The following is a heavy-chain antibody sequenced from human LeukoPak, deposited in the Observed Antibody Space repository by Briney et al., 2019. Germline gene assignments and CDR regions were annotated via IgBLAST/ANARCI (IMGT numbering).Heavy chain of an antibody. CDR1: GFTFSSYA. Sequence: PGGSLRLSCAASGFTFSSYAMSWVRQAPGKGLEWVSAISGSGGSTYYADSVKGRFTISRDNSKNTLYLQMNSLRAEDTAVYYCAKSYSGSYYGYYYYYGMDVWGQGTTVTVSS. V-gene: IGHV3-23*01. CDR2: ISGSGGST. CDR3: AKSYSGSYYGYYYYYGMDV. J-gene: IGHJ6*02. D-gene: IGHD1-26*01.